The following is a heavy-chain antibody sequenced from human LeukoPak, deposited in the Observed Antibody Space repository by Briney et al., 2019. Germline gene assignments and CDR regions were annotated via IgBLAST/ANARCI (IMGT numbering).Heavy chain of an antibody. CDR1: GLSFRGPE. D-gene: IGHD5-24*01. CDR2: ISRSGKTM. Sequence: GGTLRLSCAVPGLSFRGPEMNWVCHAPGQGLEWVAFISRSGKTMYYADSVKGRFTISRDSATDTLSLQMDSLTAEDTSIYYCVTGTVAVYNYGLYGAFDLWGEGTMVAVSS. J-gene: IGHJ3*01. V-gene: IGHV3-48*03. CDR3: VTGTVAVYNYGLYGAFDL.